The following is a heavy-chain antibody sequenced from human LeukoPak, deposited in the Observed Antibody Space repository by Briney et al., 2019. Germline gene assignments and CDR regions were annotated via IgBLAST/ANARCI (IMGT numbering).Heavy chain of an antibody. J-gene: IGHJ5*02. D-gene: IGHD5-18*01. V-gene: IGHV1-69*06. CDR3: ASSKLGYSYGPGSNWFDP. CDR1: GGTFSSYA. Sequence: SVKVSCKASGGTFSSYAISWVRQAPGQGLEWMGGIIPIFGTANYAQKFQGRVTITADKSTSTAYMELSSLRSEDTAVYYCASSKLGYSYGPGSNWFDPWGQGNLVTVSS. CDR2: IIPIFGTA.